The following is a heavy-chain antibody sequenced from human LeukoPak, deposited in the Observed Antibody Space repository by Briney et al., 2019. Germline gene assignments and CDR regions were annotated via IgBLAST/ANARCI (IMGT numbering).Heavy chain of an antibody. CDR2: IIPIFGTA. J-gene: IGHJ6*02. V-gene: IGHV1-69*05. CDR1: GGTFSSYA. D-gene: IGHD6-13*01. CDR3: ARSGSSSWPNYYYYGMDV. Sequence: GASVKVSCKASGGTFSSYAISWVRQAPGQGLGWMGGIIPIFGTANYAQKFQGRVTMTRNTSISTAYMELSSLRSEDTAVYYCARSGSSSWPNYYYYGMDVWGQGTTVTVSS.